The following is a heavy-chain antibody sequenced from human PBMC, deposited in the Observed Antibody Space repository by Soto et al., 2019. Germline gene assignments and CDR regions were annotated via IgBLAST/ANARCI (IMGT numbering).Heavy chain of an antibody. Sequence: GGSLRLSCAASGFTFSSYAMSWVRQAPGKGLEWVSAISGSGGSTYYADSVKGRFTISRDNSKNTLYLQMNSLRAEDTAVYYCAPGYYDILTGYSPVPYWGQGTLVTVSS. CDR3: APGYYDILTGYSPVPY. CDR1: GFTFSSYA. D-gene: IGHD3-9*01. V-gene: IGHV3-23*01. J-gene: IGHJ4*02. CDR2: ISGSGGST.